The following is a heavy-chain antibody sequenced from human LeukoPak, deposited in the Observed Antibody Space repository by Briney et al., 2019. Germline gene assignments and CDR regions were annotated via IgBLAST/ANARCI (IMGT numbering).Heavy chain of an antibody. CDR2: IYYSGST. V-gene: IGHV4-39*07. J-gene: IGHJ6*03. D-gene: IGHD6-19*01. CDR1: DGSISSSNYY. CDR3: ARVKYISGWPGHYMDV. Sequence: SETLSLTCTVSDGSISSSNYYWGWIRQPPGKGLEWIGSIYYSGSTYYSPSLKSRVTISVDTSKNQFSLKLSSVTAADTAVYYCARVKYISGWPGHYMDVWGKGTTVTISS.